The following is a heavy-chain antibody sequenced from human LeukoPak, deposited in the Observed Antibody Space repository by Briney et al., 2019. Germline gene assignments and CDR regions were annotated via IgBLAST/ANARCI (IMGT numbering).Heavy chain of an antibody. CDR1: GGSFSGYY. CDR2: INHSGST. Sequence: SETLSLTCAVYGGSFSGYYWSWIRQPPGKGLEWIGEINHSGSTNYNPSLKSRVTISVDTSKNQFSLKLSSVTAADTAVYYCARERPSSSGYCFGNYYYYGMDVWGQGTTVTVSS. CDR3: ARERPSSSGYCFGNYYYYGMDV. V-gene: IGHV4-34*01. D-gene: IGHD3-22*01. J-gene: IGHJ6*02.